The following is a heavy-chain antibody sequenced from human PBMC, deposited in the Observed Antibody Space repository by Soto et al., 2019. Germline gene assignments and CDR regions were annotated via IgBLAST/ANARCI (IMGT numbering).Heavy chain of an antibody. CDR1: GGSLSGYY. J-gene: IGHJ6*02. CDR3: ARGGKPDPYYYYGMDV. V-gene: IGHV4-34*01. Sequence: QVQLQQWGAGLLKPSETLSLTCAVYGGSLSGYYWSWIRQPPGKGLEWIGEINHSGSTNYNPFLKSRVTISVDTSKNQFSLKLSSVTAADTAVYYCARGGKPDPYYYYGMDVWGQGTTVTVSS. CDR2: INHSGST.